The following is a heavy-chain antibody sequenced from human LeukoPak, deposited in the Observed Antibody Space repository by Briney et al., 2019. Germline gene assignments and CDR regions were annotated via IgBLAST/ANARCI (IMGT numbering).Heavy chain of an antibody. D-gene: IGHD4-17*01. J-gene: IGHJ4*02. CDR3: ARAIDDYGDPCQFDY. CDR1: GFSFSNYW. CDR2: IKQDGSEK. V-gene: IGHV3-7*01. Sequence: GGSLRLSCSVSGFSFSNYWMSWVRQAPGKGLEWVANIKQDGSEKYYVDSVKGRFTISRDNAKNSLYLQMNSLRAEDTAVYYCARAIDDYGDPCQFDYWGQGTLVTVSS.